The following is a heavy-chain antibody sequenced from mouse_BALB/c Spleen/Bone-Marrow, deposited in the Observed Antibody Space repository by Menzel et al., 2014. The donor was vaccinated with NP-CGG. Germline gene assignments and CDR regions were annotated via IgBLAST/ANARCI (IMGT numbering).Heavy chain of an antibody. CDR3: ARLDGYYPYYAMDY. CDR2: IYPGDGDT. D-gene: IGHD2-3*01. V-gene: IGHV1-80*01. Sequence: QVQLQQSGAELVRPGSSVKISCKASGYAFRSYWMNWVKQRPGQGLEWIGQIYPGDGDTNYNGKFKGKATLTADKSSSTAYMQLSSLTSEDSAVYFCARLDGYYPYYAMDYWGQGTSVTVSS. CDR1: GYAFRSYW. J-gene: IGHJ4*01.